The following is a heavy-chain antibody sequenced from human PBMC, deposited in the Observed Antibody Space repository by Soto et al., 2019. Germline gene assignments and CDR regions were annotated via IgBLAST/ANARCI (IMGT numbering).Heavy chain of an antibody. CDR1: GGSIRSYC. V-gene: IGHV4-59*12. Sequence: DTLSLTCTVSGGSIRSYCWTWIRQPPGEGLEWIGCICNSGTTNYNPSLKSRVTISVDTSKNQFSLKLSSVTAADTAVYYCARGEYSSSKYYYYYYYMDVWGKGTTVTISS. J-gene: IGHJ6*03. CDR3: ARGEYSSSKYYYYYYYMDV. CDR2: ICNSGTT. D-gene: IGHD6-6*01.